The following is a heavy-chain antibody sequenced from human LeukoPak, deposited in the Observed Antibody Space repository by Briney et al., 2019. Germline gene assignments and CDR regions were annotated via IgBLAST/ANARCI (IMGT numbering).Heavy chain of an antibody. CDR2: INHSGST. CDR1: GGSFSGYY. CDR3: ARGPRVGGIVVVVAATDNWFDP. D-gene: IGHD2-15*01. Sequence: PSETLSLTCAVYGGSFSGYYWSWIRQPPGKGLEWIGEINHSGSTNYNPSLKSRVTISVDTSKNQFSLKLSSVTAADTAVYYCARGPRVGGIVVVVAATDNWFDPWGQGTLVTVSS. J-gene: IGHJ5*02. V-gene: IGHV4-34*01.